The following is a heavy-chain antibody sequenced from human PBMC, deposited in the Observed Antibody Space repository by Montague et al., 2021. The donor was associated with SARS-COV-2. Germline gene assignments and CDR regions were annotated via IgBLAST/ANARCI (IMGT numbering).Heavy chain of an antibody. CDR1: DDSIRRTTYY. Sequence: SETLSLTCAVSDDSIRRTTYYWGWIRQPPGKGLEWVGSVNYGGDSYYKPSLKSRVTMYVDESKKQFALRLNSVTAADTAIYYCARNPTAYADFFDHWGQGILVTVSS. J-gene: IGHJ4*02. CDR3: ARNPTAYADFFDH. V-gene: IGHV4-39*01. CDR2: VNYGGDS. D-gene: IGHD2-21*01.